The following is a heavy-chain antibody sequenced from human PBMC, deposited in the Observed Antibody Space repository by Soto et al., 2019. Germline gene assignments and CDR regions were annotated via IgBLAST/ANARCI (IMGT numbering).Heavy chain of an antibody. J-gene: IGHJ4*02. CDR1: GASFSGFY. Sequence: SETLSLTCAVSGASFSGFYWSWIRQSPGKGLEWVGEIDHSGITNHNTALKSRATMSVDTSKNQFSLKLRSVTAADTAVYYCARGVSVTLAVQGGAPDKNYFDSWSQGTLVTVSS. CDR3: ARGVSVTLAVQGGAPDKNYFDS. CDR2: IDHSGIT. V-gene: IGHV4-34*04. D-gene: IGHD1-26*01.